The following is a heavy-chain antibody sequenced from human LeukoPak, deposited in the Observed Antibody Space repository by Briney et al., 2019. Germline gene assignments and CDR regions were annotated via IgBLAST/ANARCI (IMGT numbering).Heavy chain of an antibody. CDR1: GGSISSSSYY. CDR2: IFYSGDT. V-gene: IGHV4-39*02. J-gene: IGHJ4*02. Sequence: PSETLSLTCTVSGGSISSSSYYWGWIRQPPGKGLEWMGSIFYSGDTYYNASLKSRVTISVDTSKKHFSLKLTSVTSADTAVYYCARRTSGGGLFDYWGQGTLVTVSS. D-gene: IGHD3-10*01. CDR3: ARRTSGGGLFDY.